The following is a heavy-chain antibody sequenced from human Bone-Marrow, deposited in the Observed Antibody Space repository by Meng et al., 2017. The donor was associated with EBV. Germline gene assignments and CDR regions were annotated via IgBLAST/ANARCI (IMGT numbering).Heavy chain of an antibody. Sequence: QITLKGSGPTVINPPQTPTLTCTFSGFSLSTSGMGLAWIRQPPGKALEWLALIYWDDETRYSPALKNRLTVTKDSSKNQVVFRMANLDPADTATYYCAHRRSDSGWFGYWGQGTLVTVSS. CDR1: GFSLSTSGMG. CDR3: AHRRSDSGWFGY. CDR2: IYWDDET. J-gene: IGHJ4*02. V-gene: IGHV2-5*02. D-gene: IGHD6-19*01.